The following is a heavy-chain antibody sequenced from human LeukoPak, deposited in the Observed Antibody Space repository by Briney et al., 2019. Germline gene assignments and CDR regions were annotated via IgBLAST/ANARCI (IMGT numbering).Heavy chain of an antibody. Sequence: SETLSLTCTVSGYSISSGYYWGWIRQPPGKGLEWIGSIYHSGSTYYNPSLKSRVTISVDTSKNQFSLKLSSVTAADTAVYYCARAHTAMVGWFDPWGQGTLVTVSS. J-gene: IGHJ5*02. CDR1: GYSISSGYY. CDR3: ARAHTAMVGWFDP. CDR2: IYHSGST. V-gene: IGHV4-38-2*02. D-gene: IGHD5-18*01.